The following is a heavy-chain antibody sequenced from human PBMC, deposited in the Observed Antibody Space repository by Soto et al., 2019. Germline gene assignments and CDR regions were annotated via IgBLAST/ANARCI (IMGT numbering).Heavy chain of an antibody. CDR1: GFTFSSYS. CDR2: ISTSGSTI. CDR3: AKWAYYDSSGYWGYFDY. D-gene: IGHD3-22*01. Sequence: SGFTFSSYSMTWIRQAPGKGLEWVSSISTSGSTIYYGDSVKGRFTISRDNAKNSLYLQMNSLRAEDTAVYYCAKWAYYDSSGYWGYFDYWGQGTLVTVSS. J-gene: IGHJ4*02. V-gene: IGHV3-48*04.